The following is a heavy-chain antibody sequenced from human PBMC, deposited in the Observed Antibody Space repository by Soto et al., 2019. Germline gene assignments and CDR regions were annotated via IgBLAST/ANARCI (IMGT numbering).Heavy chain of an antibody. Sequence: PSETLSLTCTVSGGSLSNGMYYWSWIRQPPGKGLEWIGNVYVTGTTIYNPSLKSRVTMSVDPYKDQFFLKLTSVTAADTAVYYCARYSNNSDCRHLYYFDYWGLGTLVTVSS. J-gene: IGHJ4*02. D-gene: IGHD1-20*01. CDR3: ARYSNNSDCRHLYYFDY. CDR2: VYVTGTT. CDR1: GGSLSNGMYY. V-gene: IGHV4-61*01.